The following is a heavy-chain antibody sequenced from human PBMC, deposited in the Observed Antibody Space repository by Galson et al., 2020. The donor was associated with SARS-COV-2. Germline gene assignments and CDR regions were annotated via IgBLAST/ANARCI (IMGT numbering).Heavy chain of an antibody. D-gene: IGHD3-9*01. CDR3: ARRYFDWLLDY. Sequence: SETLSLTCTVSGGSISSRSYYWGWIRQPPGKGLEWIGSLYYSGSTYYNPSLKSRVTISVDTSKNQFSLKLSSVTAAETAVYYCARRYFDWLLDYWGQGTRVTVSS. V-gene: IGHV4-39*01. CDR2: LYYSGST. J-gene: IGHJ4*02. CDR1: GGSISSRSYY.